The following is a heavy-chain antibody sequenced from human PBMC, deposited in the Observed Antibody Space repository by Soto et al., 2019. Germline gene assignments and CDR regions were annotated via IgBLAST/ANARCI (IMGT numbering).Heavy chain of an antibody. CDR1: GGSISSYY. Sequence: ETLSLTCTVSGGSISSYYWSWIRQPPGKGLEWIGYIYYSGSTNYNPSLKSRVTISVDTSKNQFSLKLSSVTAADTAVYYCARTRPGLWSGYYKGGDAFDIWGQGTMVTVSS. V-gene: IGHV4-59*01. D-gene: IGHD3-3*01. J-gene: IGHJ3*02. CDR3: ARTRPGLWSGYYKGGDAFDI. CDR2: IYYSGST.